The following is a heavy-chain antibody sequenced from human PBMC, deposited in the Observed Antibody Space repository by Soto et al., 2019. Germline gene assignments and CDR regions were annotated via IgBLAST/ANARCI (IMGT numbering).Heavy chain of an antibody. CDR3: AREGYYKPFDY. CDR1: GGSISSGGYS. CDR2: IYHSGST. Sequence: PSETLSLTCAVSGGSISSGGYSWSWIRQPPGKGLEWIGYIYHSGSTNYNPSLKSRVTMSVDTSKNQFSLKLSSVTAADTAVYYCAREGYYKPFDYWGQGTLVTVSS. V-gene: IGHV4-30-2*01. J-gene: IGHJ4*02. D-gene: IGHD3-22*01.